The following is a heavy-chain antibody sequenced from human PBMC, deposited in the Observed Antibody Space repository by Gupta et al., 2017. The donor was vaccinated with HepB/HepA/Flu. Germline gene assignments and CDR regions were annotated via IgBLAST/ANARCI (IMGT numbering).Heavy chain of an antibody. CDR2: IKQDGSEK. CDR1: GFTFSSYW. J-gene: IGHJ4*02. V-gene: IGHV3-7*01. D-gene: IGHD3-10*01. Sequence: EVQLVESGGGLVQPGGSLRLSCAASGFTFSSYWMSWVRQAPGKGLEWVANIKQDGSEKYYVDSVKGRFTISRDNAKNSLYLQMNSLRAEDTAVYYCARGGLLWFGEPLDYWGQGTLVTVSS. CDR3: ARGGLLWFGEPLDY.